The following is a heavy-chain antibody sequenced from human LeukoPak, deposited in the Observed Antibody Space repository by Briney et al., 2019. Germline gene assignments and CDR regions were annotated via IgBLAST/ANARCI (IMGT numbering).Heavy chain of an antibody. Sequence: PSETLSLTCAVYGGSFSGYYWSWIRQPPGKGLEWIGEINHSGSTNYIPSLKSRVAISVDTSKNQFSLKLSSVTAADTAVYYCVSRANSYGYRDYWGQGTLVTVSS. CDR2: INHSGST. CDR3: VSRANSYGYRDY. J-gene: IGHJ4*02. CDR1: GGSFSGYY. V-gene: IGHV4-34*01. D-gene: IGHD5-18*01.